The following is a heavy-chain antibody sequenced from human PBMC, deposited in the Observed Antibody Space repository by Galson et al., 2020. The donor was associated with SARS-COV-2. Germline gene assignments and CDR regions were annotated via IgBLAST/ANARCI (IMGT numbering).Heavy chain of an antibody. CDR1: GFSFSSHPVG. Sequence: SGPTLVKPTQTLTLTCTLSGFSFSSHPVGVGWIRQPPGKALEWLALIYWDDDKRYRPSLKSRLSITKDSSKNQVVLTMTNLDPEDTATYFCAHTKGVGELFFDNWGQGTLVTVSS. CDR2: IYWDDDK. CDR3: AHTKGVGELFFDN. V-gene: IGHV2-5*02. J-gene: IGHJ4*02. D-gene: IGHD3-10*01.